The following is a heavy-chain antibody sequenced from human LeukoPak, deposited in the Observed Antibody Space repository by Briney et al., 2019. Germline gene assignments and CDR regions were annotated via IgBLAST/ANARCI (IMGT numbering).Heavy chain of an antibody. CDR2: ISSSSSTI. Sequence: GGSLRLSCAASGFTFSSSAMNWVRQAPGKGLEWVSYISSSSSTIHYADSGKGRFTISRDNAKNSLYLQMNNLRAEDTAVYYCARSRDKNTYGYAYWGQGTLVTVSS. J-gene: IGHJ4*02. CDR1: GFTFSSSA. V-gene: IGHV3-48*01. D-gene: IGHD5-18*01. CDR3: ARSRDKNTYGYAY.